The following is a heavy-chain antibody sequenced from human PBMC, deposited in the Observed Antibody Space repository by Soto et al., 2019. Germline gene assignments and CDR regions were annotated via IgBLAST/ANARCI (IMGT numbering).Heavy chain of an antibody. D-gene: IGHD4-17*01. J-gene: IGHJ5*02. CDR3: VGGHYGDWFDP. CDR1: GCRISSSIYY. Sequence: PSETVSLTSSVSGCRISSSIYYWGWIRQPPGKGLEWIGSIYYSGSTYYNPSLKSRVTISVDTSKNQFSLKLSSVTAADTAVYYCVGGHYGDWFDPWGQG. V-gene: IGHV4-39*01. CDR2: IYYSGST.